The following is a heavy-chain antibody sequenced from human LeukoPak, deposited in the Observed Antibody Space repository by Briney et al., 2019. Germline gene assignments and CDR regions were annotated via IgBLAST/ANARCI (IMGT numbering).Heavy chain of an antibody. V-gene: IGHV1-24*01. Sequence: ASVKVSCKVSGYTLTKLSIHSMPHAPGKRLDWMGGFDPEDGETIYAQKFQGRVTMTEDTSTDTAYMELSSLRSEDTAVYYCATSFIARVPVAFDIWGQGTMVTVSS. CDR3: ATSFIARVPVAFDI. CDR1: GYTLTKLS. CDR2: FDPEDGET. J-gene: IGHJ3*02. D-gene: IGHD2-8*02.